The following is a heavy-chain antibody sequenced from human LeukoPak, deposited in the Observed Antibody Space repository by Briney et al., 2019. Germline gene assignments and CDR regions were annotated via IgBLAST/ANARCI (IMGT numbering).Heavy chain of an antibody. D-gene: IGHD3-9*01. CDR1: GSSINSGDYY. Sequence: SETLSLTCTVSGSSINSGDYYWSWIRQPPGKGLEWIGYIHYSGSAYSNPSLKSRITISVDASSNQFSLRLSSVTAADTAVYYCARDMTGYSNFDYWGQGTLITVSS. CDR3: ARDMTGYSNFDY. CDR2: IHYSGSA. V-gene: IGHV4-30-4*01. J-gene: IGHJ4*02.